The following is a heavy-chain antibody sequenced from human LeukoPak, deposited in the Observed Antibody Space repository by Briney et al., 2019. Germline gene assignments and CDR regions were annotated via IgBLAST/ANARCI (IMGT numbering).Heavy chain of an antibody. D-gene: IGHD6-19*01. CDR1: GFTFSNAW. CDR2: IKSKTDGGTT. V-gene: IGHV3-15*07. CDR3: TTEYSSGWDSHRPFDY. J-gene: IGHJ4*02. Sequence: GGSLRLSCAASGFTFSNAWMDWVRQAPGKGLEWVGRIKSKTDGGTTDYAAPVKGRFTISRDDSKNALYLQMNNLKTEDTAVYYCTTEYSSGWDSHRPFDYWGQGTLVTVSS.